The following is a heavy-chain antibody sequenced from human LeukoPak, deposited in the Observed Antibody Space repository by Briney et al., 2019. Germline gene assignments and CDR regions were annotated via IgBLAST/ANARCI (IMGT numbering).Heavy chain of an antibody. D-gene: IGHD1-26*01. CDR1: GFTFSNYW. Sequence: GGSLTLSCAASGFTFSNYWMHWVRQAPGKGLVWDSRINTDGSSTSYADSLKGRFTISRDNAKNTLYLQMNSLRAEDTAVYYSARATVGATSDFDYWGQGTLVTVSS. CDR3: ARATVGATSDFDY. V-gene: IGHV3-74*01. CDR2: INTDGSST. J-gene: IGHJ4*02.